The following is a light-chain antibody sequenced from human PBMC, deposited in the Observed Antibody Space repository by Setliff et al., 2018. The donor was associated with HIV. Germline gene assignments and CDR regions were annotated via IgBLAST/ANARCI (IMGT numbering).Light chain of an antibody. J-gene: IGLJ3*02. Sequence: QPVLTQPASVSGSPGQSITIPCTGTRSDVGGYNSVSWYQQHPGNVPKVLIYAVSNRPSGVSNRFSGSKSGNTASLTISGLQADDEADYYCPSYRIANTWVFGGGTTTWLCGGGT. CDR3: PSYRIANTWVFGGGTTTWL. CDR1: RSDVGGYNS. CDR2: AVS. V-gene: IGLV2-14*03.